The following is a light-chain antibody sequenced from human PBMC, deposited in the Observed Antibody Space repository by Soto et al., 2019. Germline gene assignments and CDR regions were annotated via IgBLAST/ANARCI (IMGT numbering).Light chain of an antibody. CDR3: MQALQTPRT. CDR1: QSLLHSNGYNY. J-gene: IGKJ1*01. CDR2: LGS. Sequence: DIVMTQSPLSLPVTPGEPASISCRSSQSLLHSNGYNYLDWYLQKPGQSPQILIYLGSNRASGVPDRFSGSGSGTDFTLRISRVEAEDVGVYYCMQALQTPRTFGEGTNVLIQ. V-gene: IGKV2-28*01.